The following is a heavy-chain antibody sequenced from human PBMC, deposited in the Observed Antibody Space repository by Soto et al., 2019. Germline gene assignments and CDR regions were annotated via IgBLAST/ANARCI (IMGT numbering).Heavy chain of an antibody. J-gene: IGHJ6*02. CDR3: AADRTGYCSGGSCYNDYYYYYGMDV. Sequence: ASVKVSCKASGYTFTSYGISWVRQAPGQGLEWMGWISAYNGNTNYAQKFQERVTITRDMSTSTAYMELSSLRSEDTAVYYCAADRTGYCSGGSCYNDYYYYYGMDVWGQGTTVTVSS. V-gene: IGHV1-18*01. CDR1: GYTFTSYG. CDR2: ISAYNGNT. D-gene: IGHD2-15*01.